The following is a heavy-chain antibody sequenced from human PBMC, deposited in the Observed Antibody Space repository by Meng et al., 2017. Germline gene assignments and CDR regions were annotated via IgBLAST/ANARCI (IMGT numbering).Heavy chain of an antibody. Sequence: ASVKVSCKTFGYTFTTYGISWVRQAPGQGLEWMGWVNVYNGDTKYAEKFQGRVTMTTDTATSTAYMELRSLRSDDTAVYYCAMITIFGVVTFVIDPWGQGTLVTVSS. CDR2: VNVYNGDT. V-gene: IGHV1-18*01. CDR1: GYTFTTYG. D-gene: IGHD3-3*01. J-gene: IGHJ5*02. CDR3: AMITIFGVVTFVIDP.